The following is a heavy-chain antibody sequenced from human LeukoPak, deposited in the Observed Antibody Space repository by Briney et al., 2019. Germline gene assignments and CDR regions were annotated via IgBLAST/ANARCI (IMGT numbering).Heavy chain of an antibody. CDR1: GYTFTSYA. CDR3: ARVERFLEGTPWGSSMGPMNV. D-gene: IGHD3-3*01. V-gene: IGHV1-3*01. J-gene: IGHJ6*02. Sequence: ASVKVSCKASGYTFTSYAMHWVRQAPGQRLEWMGWINAGNGNTKYSQKFQGRVTITRDTSASTAYMELSSLRSEDTAVYYCARVERFLEGTPWGSSMGPMNVWGQRTTVTVS. CDR2: INAGNGNT.